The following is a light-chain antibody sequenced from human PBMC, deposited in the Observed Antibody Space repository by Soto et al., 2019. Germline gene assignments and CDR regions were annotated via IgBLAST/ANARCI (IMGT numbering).Light chain of an antibody. CDR2: EVS. CDR1: GSDVGGYDY. J-gene: IGLJ3*02. Sequence: QSVLTQPASVSGSPGQSITISCTGTGSDVGGYDYVSWYQQHPGKAPKLIIYEVSKRPSGVPDRFSGSKSGNTASLTVSGLQAEDEADYYCSSYAGSNNLVFAGGTKVTVL. V-gene: IGLV2-8*01. CDR3: SSYAGSNNLV.